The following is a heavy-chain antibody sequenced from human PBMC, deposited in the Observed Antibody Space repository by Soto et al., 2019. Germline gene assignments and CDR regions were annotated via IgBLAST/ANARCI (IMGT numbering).Heavy chain of an antibody. Sequence: QVQLVQSGAEVKKPGSSVKVSCKASGGTFSRYTISWVRQAPGQGLEWMGRIIPILGIANYAQKFQGRVTITADKSTSTAYMELSSLRSEDTAVYYCARVDDSSGYYFYWGQGTLVTVSS. V-gene: IGHV1-69*02. CDR1: GGTFSRYT. D-gene: IGHD3-22*01. CDR2: IIPILGIA. CDR3: ARVDDSSGYYFY. J-gene: IGHJ4*02.